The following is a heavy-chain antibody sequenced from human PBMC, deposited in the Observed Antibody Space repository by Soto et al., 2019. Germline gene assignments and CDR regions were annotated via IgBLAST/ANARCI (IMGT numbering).Heavy chain of an antibody. J-gene: IGHJ4*02. D-gene: IGHD3-22*01. CDR3: ARDREYYDSSGYYDF. V-gene: IGHV3-33*01. CDR2: IWYDGSNK. CDR1: GFTFSSYG. Sequence: QVQLVESGGGVVQPGRSLRLSCAASGFTFSSYGMHWVRQAPGKGLEWVAVIWYDGSNKYYADSVKGRFTISRDNSKNTLYLQMNTRRAEDTAVYYCARDREYYDSSGYYDFWGQGTLVTVSS.